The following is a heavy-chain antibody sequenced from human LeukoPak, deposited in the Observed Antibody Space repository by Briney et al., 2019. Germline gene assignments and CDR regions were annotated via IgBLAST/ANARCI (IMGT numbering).Heavy chain of an antibody. D-gene: IGHD5-18*01. CDR2: INGRGVST. V-gene: IGHV1-46*01. CDR3: ARGRVDTQPLLAY. CDR1: GLSVTTCY. Sequence: ASVNISCKASGLSVTTCYMHWGRQPPGQGLECMAVINGRGVSTTYAQNFQGRVTMNRETSTITVYMELSSLRSEDTAVYYCARGRVDTQPLLAYWGQGTLVTVSS. J-gene: IGHJ4*02.